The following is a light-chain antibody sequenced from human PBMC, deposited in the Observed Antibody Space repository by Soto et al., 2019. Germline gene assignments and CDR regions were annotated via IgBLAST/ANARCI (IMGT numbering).Light chain of an antibody. CDR1: SSDVGGYNY. V-gene: IGLV2-14*01. CDR2: DVS. J-gene: IGLJ1*01. Sequence: SALTQPASVSGSPGQSITISCTGTSSDVGGYNYVSWYQQHPGKAPKLMIYDVSNRPSGVSNRFSGSKSGNTASLTISGLQAEDEGDYYCSSYTSSSTLGVFGTGTKLTVL. CDR3: SSYTSSSTLGV.